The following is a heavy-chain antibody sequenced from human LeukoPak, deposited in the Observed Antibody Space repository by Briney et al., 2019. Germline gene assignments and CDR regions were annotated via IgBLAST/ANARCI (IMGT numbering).Heavy chain of an antibody. V-gene: IGHV1-69*01. CDR2: IIPIFGTA. J-gene: IGHJ4*02. Sequence: SVKVSCTASGGTFSSYAISWVRQAPGQGLEWMGGIIPIFGTANYAQKFQGRVTITADESTSTAYMELSSLRSEDTAVCYCAREPRLRYFDWLPNYFDYWGQGTLVTVSS. CDR1: GGTFSSYA. D-gene: IGHD3-9*01. CDR3: AREPRLRYFDWLPNYFDY.